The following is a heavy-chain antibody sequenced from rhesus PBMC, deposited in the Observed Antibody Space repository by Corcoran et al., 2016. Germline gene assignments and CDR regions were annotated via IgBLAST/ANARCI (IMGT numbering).Heavy chain of an antibody. V-gene: IGHV3S42*01. D-gene: IGHD4-29*01. J-gene: IGHJ4*01. Sequence: EVQLVESGGGLAKTGGSLRLSCAASGFTFSSYWMNWVRQTPGKGLEGIAAINSGGGSTYYADSVKGRFTISRDNAKNTLSLQMNSLRAEDTAVYYCAKELATVADTGDYWGQGVLVTVSS. CDR2: INSGGGST. CDR3: AKELATVADTGDY. CDR1: GFTFSSYW.